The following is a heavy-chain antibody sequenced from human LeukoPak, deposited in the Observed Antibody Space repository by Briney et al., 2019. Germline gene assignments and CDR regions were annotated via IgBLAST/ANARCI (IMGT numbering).Heavy chain of an antibody. J-gene: IGHJ5*02. Sequence: ASVKVSCKASGYTFTGYYMHWVRQAPGQGLEWMGWINPNSGGTNYAQKFQGRVTMTRDTSISTAYMELSRLRSDDTAVYYCARDAIPYYYDSSGYSNWFDPWGQGTLVTVSS. V-gene: IGHV1-2*02. CDR1: GYTFTGYY. D-gene: IGHD3-22*01. CDR3: ARDAIPYYYDSSGYSNWFDP. CDR2: INPNSGGT.